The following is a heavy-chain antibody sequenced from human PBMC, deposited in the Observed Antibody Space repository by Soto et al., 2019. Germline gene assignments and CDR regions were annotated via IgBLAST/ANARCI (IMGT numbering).Heavy chain of an antibody. V-gene: IGHV4-34*01. CDR3: ARAPKVSGSAQTRPDF. CDR2: ISRSGTT. CDR1: KGSLSVYY. J-gene: IGHJ4*02. D-gene: IGHD6-6*01. Sequence: PSETLSVTCFLYKGSLSVYYWCWIRQPPGKGLELIGEISRSGTTNYSPSLKSRVSISVDTSKNQFSLNLTSLTAADTALYYCARAPKVSGSAQTRPDFWGQGSLVTVSS.